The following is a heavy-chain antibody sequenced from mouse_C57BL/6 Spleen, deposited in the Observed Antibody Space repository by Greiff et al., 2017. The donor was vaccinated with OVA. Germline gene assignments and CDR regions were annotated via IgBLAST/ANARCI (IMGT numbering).Heavy chain of an antibody. J-gene: IGHJ3*01. V-gene: IGHV5-6*01. CDR2: ISSGGSYT. Sequence: EVKLVESGGDLVKPGGSLKLSCAASGFTFSSYGMSWVRQTPDKRLEWVATISSGGSYTYYPDSVKGRFTISRDNAKNTLYLQMSSLKSEDTAMYYCARLHYDYDEEAWFAYWGQGTLVTVSA. D-gene: IGHD2-4*01. CDR3: ARLHYDYDEEAWFAY. CDR1: GFTFSSYG.